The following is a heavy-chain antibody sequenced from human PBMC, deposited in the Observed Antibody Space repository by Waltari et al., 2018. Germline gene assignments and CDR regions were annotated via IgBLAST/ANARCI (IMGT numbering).Heavy chain of an antibody. J-gene: IGHJ4*02. Sequence: EGQLVASGGGLVQPGGALSLGGVAAGFTVRTYPTSWVRQAPGKGQEWVANIKQHASEKHYADSVKGRFTISRDNAKNSLYLHMTSLRAADTAVYYSARAAGWLVTYVDYWGQATLVTVSS. V-gene: IGHV3-7*04. CDR3: ARAAGWLVTYVDY. CDR2: IKQHASEK. D-gene: IGHD6-19*01. CDR1: GFTVRTYP.